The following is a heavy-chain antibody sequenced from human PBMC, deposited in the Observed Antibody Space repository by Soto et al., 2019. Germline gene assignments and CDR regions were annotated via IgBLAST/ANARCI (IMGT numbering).Heavy chain of an antibody. J-gene: IGHJ4*02. V-gene: IGHV3-9*01. CDR1: GFTFEDYA. CDR3: AKMVTWDSSGYYQGGFDC. CDR2: SSWNSGTI. D-gene: IGHD3-22*01. Sequence: EMHLVESGGGLVQPGRSLTISCAASGFTFEDYAMHWVRQAPGTGLEWVSGSSWNSGTIIYADSVKGRFTISRDNAKNSLYLQMNSLRPEDTALYYCAKMVTWDSSGYYQGGFDCWGQGTLVTVSS.